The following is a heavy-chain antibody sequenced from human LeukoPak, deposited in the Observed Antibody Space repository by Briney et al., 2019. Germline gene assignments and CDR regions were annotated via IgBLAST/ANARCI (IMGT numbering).Heavy chain of an antibody. CDR3: TTDAPSTLTNWFDP. CDR1: GFTFSHAW. D-gene: IGHD4-11*01. Sequence: PGGSLRLSCAASGFTFSHAWMSWVSQAPGKGLEWVGRIKSKTDGETTDYAAPVKGRFTISRDDSKNTLYLQMNNLKTEDTALYYCTTDAPSTLTNWFDPWGQGTLVTVSS. CDR2: IKSKTDGETT. V-gene: IGHV3-15*01. J-gene: IGHJ5*02.